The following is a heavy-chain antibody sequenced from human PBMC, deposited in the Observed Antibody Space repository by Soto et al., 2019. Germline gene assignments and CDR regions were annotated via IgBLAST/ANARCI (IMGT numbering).Heavy chain of an antibody. CDR1: GYTFTSYD. CDR2: MNPNSGNT. D-gene: IGHD3-16*01. CDR3: ARGLPYMITLGGNWFDP. J-gene: IGHJ5*02. Sequence: QVQLVQSGAEVKKPGASVKVSCKASGYTFTSYDINWVRQATGQGLEWMGWMNPNSGNTGYAQKFQGRVTMTRNTSISTAYMELSSLRSEDTAVYYCARGLPYMITLGGNWFDPWGQGTLVTVSS. V-gene: IGHV1-8*01.